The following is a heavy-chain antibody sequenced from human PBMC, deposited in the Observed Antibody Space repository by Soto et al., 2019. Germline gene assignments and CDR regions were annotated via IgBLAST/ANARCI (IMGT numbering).Heavy chain of an antibody. CDR2: IYYTGST. Sequence: TLSLTCTASGGSIRDGGYYWSWIRQRPGRGLEWLGYIYYTGSTYYNPSLKSRLTVSVDMSKSQFSLKLTSLTAADTAVYYCAKDPSPQPTTVVTPGWFDPWGRGILVTVSS. CDR1: GGSIRDGGYY. D-gene: IGHD2-21*02. V-gene: IGHV4-31*03. J-gene: IGHJ5*02. CDR3: AKDPSPQPTTVVTPGWFDP.